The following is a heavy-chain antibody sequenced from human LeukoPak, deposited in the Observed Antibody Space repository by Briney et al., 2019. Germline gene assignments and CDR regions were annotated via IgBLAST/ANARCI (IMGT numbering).Heavy chain of an antibody. CDR1: GYTFTIYD. Sequence: ASVKVSCKASGYTFTIYDINWVRQATGQGLEWRGWMNPNSGNTGYAQKFQGRVTKTRNTSISTAYMELSSLRSEDTAVYYCARVLGSAWIQLWLPYYYGMDVWGQGTTVTVSS. V-gene: IGHV1-8*01. CDR3: ARVLGSAWIQLWLPYYYGMDV. J-gene: IGHJ6*02. D-gene: IGHD5-18*01. CDR2: MNPNSGNT.